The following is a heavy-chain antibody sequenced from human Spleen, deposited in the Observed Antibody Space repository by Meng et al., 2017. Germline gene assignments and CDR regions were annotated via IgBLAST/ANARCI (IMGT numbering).Heavy chain of an antibody. J-gene: IGHJ6*02. CDR2: ISWNSGSI. V-gene: IGHV3-9*01. D-gene: IGHD4-17*01. Sequence: SLKISCAASGFTFDDYAMHWVRQAPGKGLEWVSGISWNSGSIGYADSVKGRFTISRDNAKNSLYLQMNSLRAEDTALYYCAKDIGYGDNYYYGMDAWGQGTTVTVSS. CDR3: AKDIGYGDNYYYGMDA. CDR1: GFTFDDYA.